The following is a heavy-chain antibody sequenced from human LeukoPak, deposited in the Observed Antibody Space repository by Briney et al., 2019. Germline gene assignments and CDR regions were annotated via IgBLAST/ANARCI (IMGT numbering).Heavy chain of an antibody. D-gene: IGHD1-14*01. CDR3: ARGTGYGVIDY. CDR2: INSDESAT. CDR1: GFTFSTYN. Sequence: GGSLRLSCAAPGFTFSTYNMNWVRQAPGKGLVWVTRINSDESATHYADSVKGRFTISGDNAKNSLYLQMNSLRAEDTAVYYCARGTGYGVIDYWGQGTLVTVSS. V-gene: IGHV3-74*01. J-gene: IGHJ4*02.